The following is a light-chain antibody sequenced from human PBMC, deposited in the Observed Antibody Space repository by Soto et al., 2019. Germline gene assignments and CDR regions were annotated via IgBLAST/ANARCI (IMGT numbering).Light chain of an antibody. Sequence: DIQMTQFPSTLTPSVGDRVTITCRASRSISDWLAWYQRKPGKAPKLLIFGASTLKSGVSSRFSGSGSGTEFTLTITGLQPEDVATYYCLQYSSHSWTVGQGTKVDIK. CDR3: LQYSSHSWT. CDR1: RSISDW. J-gene: IGKJ1*01. V-gene: IGKV1-5*01. CDR2: GAS.